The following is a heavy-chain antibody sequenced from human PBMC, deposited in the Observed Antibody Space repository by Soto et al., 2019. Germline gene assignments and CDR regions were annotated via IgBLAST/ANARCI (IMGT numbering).Heavy chain of an antibody. D-gene: IGHD6-13*01. J-gene: IGHJ4*02. Sequence: EVQLVESGGGLVQPGGSLRLSCVASGFSFSTYWLTWVRQAPGKGLEWVANIRKDGGDKYYVDSGKGRFTISRDNARNSLYLQLNSLAAEDTAVYYCVRDSYTNTWHAAGKDYWGQGTLVTVSS. V-gene: IGHV3-7*01. CDR3: VRDSYTNTWHAAGKDY. CDR2: IRKDGGDK. CDR1: GFSFSTYW.